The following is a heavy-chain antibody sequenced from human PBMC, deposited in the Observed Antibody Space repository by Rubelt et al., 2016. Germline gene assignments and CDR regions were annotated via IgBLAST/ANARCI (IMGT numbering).Heavy chain of an antibody. CDR2: IYSGGGT. V-gene: IGHV3-66*02. Sequence: EVQLVESGGGLIQSGGSLRLSCAASGFTVSTNYMSWVRQAPGKGLDWVSVIYSGGGTYYAESVKGRFTVSKDNSKNTIYLQMNGLRAEDTAVYYCVRSYGYDLGSYFDFWGQGTLVIVSS. J-gene: IGHJ4*02. D-gene: IGHD5-12*01. CDR1: GFTVSTNY. CDR3: VRSYGYDLGSYFDF.